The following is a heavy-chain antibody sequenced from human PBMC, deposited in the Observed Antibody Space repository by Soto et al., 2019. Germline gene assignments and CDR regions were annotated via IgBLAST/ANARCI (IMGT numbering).Heavy chain of an antibody. D-gene: IGHD1-1*01. CDR1: GGSISTSNW. V-gene: IGHV4-4*02. CDR3: ARPSTSGTRFDY. J-gene: IGHJ4*02. Sequence: QVQLQESGPGLVKPSGTLSLTCAVSGGSISTSNWWSWVRQPPGKGLEWIGEVYHSGSTNYNPSFKSRVAMSVDKCKNQCSLKLTSGTAADTALYYCARPSTSGTRFDYWGQGSLVTVSS. CDR2: VYHSGST.